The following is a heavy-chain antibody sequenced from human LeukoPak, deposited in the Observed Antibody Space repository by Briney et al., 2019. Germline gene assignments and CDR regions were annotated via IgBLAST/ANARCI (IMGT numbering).Heavy chain of an antibody. CDR1: GGSISSSNW. D-gene: IGHD2-15*01. Sequence: PSETLSLTCAVSGGSISSSNWWSWVRQPPGKGLEWIGEIYHSGSTNYNPSLKSRVTISVDTSKNQFSLKLSSVTAADTAVYYCARLAPGLGYCSGGSCQTYYYYYMDVWGKGTTVTISS. CDR2: IYHSGST. V-gene: IGHV4-4*02. J-gene: IGHJ6*03. CDR3: ARLAPGLGYCSGGSCQTYYYYYMDV.